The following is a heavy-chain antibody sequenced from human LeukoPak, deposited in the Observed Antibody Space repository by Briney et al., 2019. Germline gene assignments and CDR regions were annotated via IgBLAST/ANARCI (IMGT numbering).Heavy chain of an antibody. CDR1: GYTFTSYG. V-gene: IGHV1-18*01. D-gene: IGHD3-9*01. CDR2: ISSNDGNT. J-gene: IGHJ4*02. CDR3: ARVDILTGYYFFDS. Sequence: ASVKVSCKASGYTFTSYGIRWVRQAPGQGLEWMGWISSNDGNTYYVQNFQGRVTMTRDTSTSTAYMELRSLRSDDTAVYYCARVDILTGYYFFDSWGQGTLVTVSS.